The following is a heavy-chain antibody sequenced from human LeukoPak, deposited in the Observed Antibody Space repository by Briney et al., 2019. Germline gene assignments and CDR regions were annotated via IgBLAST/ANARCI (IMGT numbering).Heavy chain of an antibody. CDR3: GADSMPRGVFSYAFDI. J-gene: IGHJ3*02. Sequence: SVTVSCKASGFTFTSSAVQWARQARGQRLEWIGWIVVGSGDTNSAQKFQERVTITRDMSTRTAYMELSSLRSEDTAVYYCGADSMPRGVFSYAFDIWGQGTMVTVSS. V-gene: IGHV1-58*01. CDR1: GFTFTSSA. D-gene: IGHD3-10*01. CDR2: IVVGSGDT.